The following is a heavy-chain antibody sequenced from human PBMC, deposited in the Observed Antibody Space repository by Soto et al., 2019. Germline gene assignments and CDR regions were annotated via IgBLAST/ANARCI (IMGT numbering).Heavy chain of an antibody. CDR3: AKGDWNEKYFDY. J-gene: IGHJ4*02. V-gene: IGHV3-23*01. CDR2: ISGSGGST. D-gene: IGHD1-1*01. Sequence: GGFLRLSCAASGFTFSSYAMSWVRQAPGKGLEWVSAISGSGGSTYYADSVKGRFTISRDNSKNTLYLQMNSLRAEDTAVYYCAKGDWNEKYFDYWGQGTLVTVSS. CDR1: GFTFSSYA.